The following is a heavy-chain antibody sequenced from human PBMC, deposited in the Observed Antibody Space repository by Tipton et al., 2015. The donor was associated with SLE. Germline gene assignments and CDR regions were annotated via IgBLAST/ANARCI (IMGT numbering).Heavy chain of an antibody. D-gene: IGHD1-26*01. CDR3: ATKRLVGATRDY. CDR2: IKDDGSEK. V-gene: IGHV3-7*01. Sequence: SLRLSCAASGFTFSYSWMTWVRQAPGKGLEWVANIKDDGSEKYYVDSVKGRFIFSRDNAKNSMYLQMKSLRAEDTAVYYCATKRLVGATRDYWGQGTLVTVSS. CDR1: GFTFSYSW. J-gene: IGHJ4*02.